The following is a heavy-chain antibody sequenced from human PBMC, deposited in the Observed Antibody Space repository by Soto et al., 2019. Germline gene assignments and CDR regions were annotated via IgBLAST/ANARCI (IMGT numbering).Heavy chain of an antibody. CDR3: AKEADISGYYPDY. J-gene: IGHJ4*02. V-gene: IGHV3-23*01. CDR2: ISGSGGST. Sequence: QPGGSLRLSCAASGFTFSGYSMSWVRQAPGKGLEWVSAISGSGGSTHYADSVKGRSTISRDNSKNTLHLQVNSLRGEDTAVYYCAKEADISGYYPDYWGQGTQVTVSS. D-gene: IGHD3-22*01. CDR1: GFTFSGYS.